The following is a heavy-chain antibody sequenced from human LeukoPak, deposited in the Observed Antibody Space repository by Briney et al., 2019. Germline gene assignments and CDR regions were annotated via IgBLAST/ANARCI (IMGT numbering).Heavy chain of an antibody. CDR1: GYTFTGYY. CDR3: ARGGYSGYDSGPDWFDP. CDR2: INPNSGGT. D-gene: IGHD5-12*01. Sequence: ASVKVSCKASGYTFTGYYMHWVRQAPGQGLEGMGWINPNSGGTNYAQKFQGRVTMTRDTSISTAYMELSRLRSDDTAVYYCARGGYSGYDSGPDWFDPWGQGTLVTVSS. V-gene: IGHV1-2*02. J-gene: IGHJ5*02.